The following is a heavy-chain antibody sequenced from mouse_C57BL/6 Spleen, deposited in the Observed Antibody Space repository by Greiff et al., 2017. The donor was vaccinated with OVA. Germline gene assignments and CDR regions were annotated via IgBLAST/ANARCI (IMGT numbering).Heavy chain of an antibody. CDR2: IRSKSNNYAT. Sequence: EVKLVESGGGLVQPKGSLKLSCAASGFSFNTYAMNWVRQAPGKGLEWVARIRSKSNNYATYYADSVKDRFTISRDDSESMLYLQMNNLKTEDTAMYYCVRYGYDWYFDVWGTGTTVTVSS. CDR3: VRYGYDWYFDV. V-gene: IGHV10-1*01. D-gene: IGHD2-2*01. J-gene: IGHJ1*03. CDR1: GFSFNTYA.